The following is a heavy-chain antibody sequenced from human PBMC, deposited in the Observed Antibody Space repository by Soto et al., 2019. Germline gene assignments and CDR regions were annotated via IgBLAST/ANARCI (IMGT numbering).Heavy chain of an antibody. D-gene: IGHD3-10*01. J-gene: IGHJ5*02. CDR1: GGSISSGDYY. CDR2: IYYSGST. V-gene: IGHV4-30-4*01. Sequence: QVQLQESGPGLVKPSQTLSLTCTVSGGSISSGDYYWSWIRQPPGKGLEWIGYIYYSGSTYYNPSLQSRVTISVETSKTQFSLKLRSVTAADTAVYYCARDFWFGDHKGWFDPWGQGTLVTVSS. CDR3: ARDFWFGDHKGWFDP.